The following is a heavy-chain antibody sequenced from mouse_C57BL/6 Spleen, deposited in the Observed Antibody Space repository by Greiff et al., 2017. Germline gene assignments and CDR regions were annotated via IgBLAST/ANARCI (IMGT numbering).Heavy chain of an antibody. CDR2: IYPRSGNT. CDR3: TGYYLAGFAY. D-gene: IGHD1-1*01. Sequence: QVHVKQSGAELARPGASVKLSCKASGYTFTSYGISWVKQRTGQGLEWIGEIYPRSGNTYYNEKFKGKATLTADKSSSTAYMELRSLTSEDSAVYFCTGYYLAGFAYWGQGTLVTVSA. CDR1: GYTFTSYG. J-gene: IGHJ3*01. V-gene: IGHV1-81*01.